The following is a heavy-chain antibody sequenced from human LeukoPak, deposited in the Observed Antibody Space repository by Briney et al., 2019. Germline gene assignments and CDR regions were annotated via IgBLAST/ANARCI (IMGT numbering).Heavy chain of an antibody. J-gene: IGHJ4*02. CDR1: GFTVSSNY. CDR2: IYSGGDT. Sequence: GGSLRLSCAASGFTVSSNYMNWVRQAPGKGLEWVSIIYSGGDTYYADCVKGRFTTSRDNTKTTPYLQMNRTRAEDTAVYYCTRGPGSTWCSDYWGQGTLVTVFS. D-gene: IGHD6-13*01. CDR3: TRGPGSTWCSDY. V-gene: IGHV3-66*02.